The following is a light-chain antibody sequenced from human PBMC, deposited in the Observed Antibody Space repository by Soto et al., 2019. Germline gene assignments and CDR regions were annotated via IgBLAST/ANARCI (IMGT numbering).Light chain of an antibody. J-gene: IGKJ1*01. Sequence: EIVLTQSPAPLSSFPGDRVTLSCRASQAVNTRLAWYQHKPGQAPRLLIYLTSNRAAGIPARFSGSGSETDFTLTISDVEPEDFAVYYCHQRQSWPRTFGQGTKVDIK. CDR1: QAVNTR. CDR2: LTS. V-gene: IGKV3-11*01. CDR3: HQRQSWPRT.